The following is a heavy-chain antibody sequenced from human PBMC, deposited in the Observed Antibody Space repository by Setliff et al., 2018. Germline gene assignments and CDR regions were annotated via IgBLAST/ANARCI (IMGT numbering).Heavy chain of an antibody. CDR3: ARGHPPSDSSGYYYAY. D-gene: IGHD3-22*01. CDR2: VYYTGTA. CDR1: GDPISGTYY. V-gene: IGHV4-59*01. J-gene: IGHJ4*02. Sequence: SETLSLTCTVSGDPISGTYYWSWIRQPPGKALEFIGYVYYTGTANYDPSLKSRVTTSVDTSKNQFSLKLGSVIAADTAVYYCARGHPPSDSSGYYYAYWGQGTLVTVSS.